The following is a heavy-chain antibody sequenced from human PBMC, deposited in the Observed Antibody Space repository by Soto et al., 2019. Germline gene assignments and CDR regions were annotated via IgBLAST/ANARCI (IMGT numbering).Heavy chain of an antibody. J-gene: IGHJ5*02. CDR3: ASVGWFWESSPVALCYP. V-gene: IGHV4-30-4*01. Sequence: SETLSLTCTVSGGSISSGDYYWSWIRQPPGKGLEWIGYIYYSGSTYYNPSLKSRVTISVDTSKNQFSLKLSSVTAADTAVYYFASVGWFWESSPVALCYPWAQGTLVTVSS. CDR1: GGSISSGDYY. CDR2: IYYSGST. D-gene: IGHD3-10*01.